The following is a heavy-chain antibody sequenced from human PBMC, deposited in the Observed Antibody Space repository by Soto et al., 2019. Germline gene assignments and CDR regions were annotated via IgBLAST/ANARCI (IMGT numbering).Heavy chain of an antibody. J-gene: IGHJ6*02. D-gene: IGHD2-15*01. CDR2: IILIFCKA. Sequence: SVNLACKASVYTLTSSAISWLRHAPRQRLEWMGLIILIFCKATYSHKFHGRVTITADESTSPAYIELSSLRSEDTGVYYCARGYCSGRSCSTLTYYYGMDVCGQGTTVTASS. CDR1: VYTLTSSA. CDR3: ARGYCSGRSCSTLTYYYGMDV. V-gene: IGHV1-69*13.